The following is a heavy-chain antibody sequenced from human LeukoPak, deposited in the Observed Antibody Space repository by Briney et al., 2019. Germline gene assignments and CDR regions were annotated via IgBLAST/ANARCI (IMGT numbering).Heavy chain of an antibody. CDR3: AKDSGAYDFWSGYYIHDAFDI. D-gene: IGHD3-3*01. CDR1: GFTFSSYA. Sequence: QPGGSPRLSCAASGFTFSSYAMSWVRQAPGKGLEWVSAISGSGGSTYYADSVKGRFTISRDNSKNTLYLQMNSLRAEDTAVYYCAKDSGAYDFWSGYYIHDAFDIWGQGTMVTVSS. V-gene: IGHV3-23*01. CDR2: ISGSGGST. J-gene: IGHJ3*02.